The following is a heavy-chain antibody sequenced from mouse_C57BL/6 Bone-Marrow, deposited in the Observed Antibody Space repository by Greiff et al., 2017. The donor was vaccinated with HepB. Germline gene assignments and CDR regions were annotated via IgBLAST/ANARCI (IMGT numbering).Heavy chain of an antibody. V-gene: IGHV10-1*01. CDR2: IRSKSNNYAT. J-gene: IGHJ1*03. CDR3: VRRGDYYGYWYFDV. Sequence: EVKLLESGGGLVQPKGSLKLSCAASGFSFNTYAMNWVRQAPGKGLEWVARIRSKSNNYATYYADSVKDRFTISRDDSESMLYLQMNNLKTEDTAMYYCVRRGDYYGYWYFDVWGTGTTVTVSS. D-gene: IGHD1-1*01. CDR1: GFSFNTYA.